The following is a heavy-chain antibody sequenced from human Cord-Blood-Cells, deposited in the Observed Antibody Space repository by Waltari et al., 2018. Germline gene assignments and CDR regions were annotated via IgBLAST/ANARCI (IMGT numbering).Heavy chain of an antibody. D-gene: IGHD6-19*01. Sequence: QVQLQQWGAGLLKPSETLSLTCAAYGGSFSGYYSGWIRQPPGKVLEWIGEINHSGSTNYNPSLKSRVTISVDTSKNQFSLKLSSVTAADTAVYYCARPGYSSGWYDAFDIWGQGTMVTVSS. CDR2: INHSGST. CDR3: ARPGYSSGWYDAFDI. J-gene: IGHJ3*02. CDR1: GGSFSGYY. V-gene: IGHV4-34*01.